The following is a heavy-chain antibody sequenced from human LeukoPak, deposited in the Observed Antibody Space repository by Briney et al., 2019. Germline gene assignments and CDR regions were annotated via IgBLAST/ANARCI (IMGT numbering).Heavy chain of an antibody. CDR3: ARVHPYFDY. CDR2: INHSGST. CDR1: GGSFSGYY. V-gene: IGHV4-34*01. J-gene: IGHJ4*02. Sequence: SETLSLTCAVYGGSFSGYYWSWIRQPPGKGLEWIGEINHSGSTNYNPSLKSRVTISVDTSKNQFSLKLSSVTAADTAVYYCARVHPYFDYWGQGTLVTVSS.